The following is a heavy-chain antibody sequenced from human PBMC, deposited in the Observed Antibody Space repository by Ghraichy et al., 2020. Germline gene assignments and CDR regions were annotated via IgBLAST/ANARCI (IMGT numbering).Heavy chain of an antibody. J-gene: IGHJ3*02. CDR2: RYYSGSD. CDR3: ASQAGGAGGTYGFAI. D-gene: IGHD1-26*01. Sequence: SETLSLTCTVSGGSITSYYWGWIRQPPGKGLEWMGNRYYSGSDYYSASLKSRVTISVDTSKTQFSLRLSSVTAAATAVYYCASQAGGAGGTYGFAILGHGTSVTVSS. CDR1: GGSITSYY. V-gene: IGHV4-39*01.